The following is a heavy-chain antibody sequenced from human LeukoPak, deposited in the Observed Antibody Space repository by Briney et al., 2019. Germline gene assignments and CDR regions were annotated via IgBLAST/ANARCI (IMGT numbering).Heavy chain of an antibody. V-gene: IGHV1-2*02. CDR3: ARRYCTSGTCYSGSDY. CDR2: INPNNGGT. J-gene: IGHJ4*02. D-gene: IGHD2-15*01. Sequence: ASVTVSFKASGYTFTDYYIHWVRQAPGQGLEWMGWINPNNGGTNYAQNFQGRVTMTTDTSMTTAYMELSRVTSDDTAVYYCARRYCTSGTCYSGSDYWGQGTLVTVSS. CDR1: GYTFTDYY.